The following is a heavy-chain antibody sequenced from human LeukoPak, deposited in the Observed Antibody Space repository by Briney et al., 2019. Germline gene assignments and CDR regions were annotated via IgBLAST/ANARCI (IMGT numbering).Heavy chain of an antibody. V-gene: IGHV3-7*01. CDR3: ARHLSGITGYTYGRGIDY. D-gene: IGHD5-18*01. CDR2: IKQDGSEK. J-gene: IGHJ4*02. CDR1: GFAFSSYW. Sequence: GGSLRLSCAASGFAFSSYWISWVRQAPGKGLEWVANIKQDGSEKYYVDSVKGRFTISRDNAKNSLYLQMNSLRAEDTAVYCCARHLSGITGYTYGRGIDYWGQGTLVTVSS.